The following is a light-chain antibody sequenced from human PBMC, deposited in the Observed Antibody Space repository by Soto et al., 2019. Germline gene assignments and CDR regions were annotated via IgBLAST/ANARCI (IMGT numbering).Light chain of an antibody. CDR2: GAS. CDR1: HIVSSN. V-gene: IGKV3-15*01. Sequence: EIVLTQSPGTLSLSPGERATLSCRASHIVSSNSLAWYQQKPGQAPRLLIYGASSRATGIPARFSATGSETDFTLTISALQSGVSAVYFCQQYNNWPFSFGQGTRLEIK. CDR3: QQYNNWPFS. J-gene: IGKJ5*01.